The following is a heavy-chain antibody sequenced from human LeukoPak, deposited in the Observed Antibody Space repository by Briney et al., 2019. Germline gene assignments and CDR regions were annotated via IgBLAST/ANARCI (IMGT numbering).Heavy chain of an antibody. J-gene: IGHJ5*02. V-gene: IGHV4-30-2*01. D-gene: IGHD6-13*01. CDR3: ARGLGAAAGSYNWFDP. CDR2: IYHSGST. Sequence: RPSQTLSLTCTVSGGSISSGGYYWSWIRQPPGKGLEWIGYIYHSGSTYYNPSLKSRVTISVDTSKNQFSLKLSSVTAADTAVYYCARGLGAAAGSYNWFDPWGQGTLVTVSS. CDR1: GGSISSGGYY.